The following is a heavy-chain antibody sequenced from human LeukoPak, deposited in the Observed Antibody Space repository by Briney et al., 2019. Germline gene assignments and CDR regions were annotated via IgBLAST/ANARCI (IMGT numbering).Heavy chain of an antibody. D-gene: IGHD6-13*01. CDR3: ARDLDRIAAAGSSAFDI. CDR2: INPNSGGT. J-gene: IGHJ3*02. CDR1: GYTFTGYY. V-gene: IGHV1-2*02. Sequence: GASVKVSCKASGYTFTGYYMHWVRQAPGQGLEWMGWINPNSGGTNYAQKFQGRVTMTRDTSISTAYMELSRLRSDDTAVYYCARDLDRIAAAGSSAFDIWGHGTMVTVSS.